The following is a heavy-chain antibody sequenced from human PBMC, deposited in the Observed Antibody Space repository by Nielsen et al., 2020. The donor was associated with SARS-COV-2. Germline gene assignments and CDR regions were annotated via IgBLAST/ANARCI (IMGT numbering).Heavy chain of an antibody. V-gene: IGHV4-59*12. CDR3: ARGGVSLYYYYMDV. CDR2: IYYSGGT. CDR1: GGSISSYY. D-gene: IGHD3-10*01. Sequence: SETLSLTCTVSGGSISSYYWSWIRQPPGKGLEWIGYIYYSGGTNYNPSLKSRVTISVDTSKNQFSLKLSSVTAADTAVYYCARGGVSLYYYYMDVWGKGTTVTVSS. J-gene: IGHJ6*03.